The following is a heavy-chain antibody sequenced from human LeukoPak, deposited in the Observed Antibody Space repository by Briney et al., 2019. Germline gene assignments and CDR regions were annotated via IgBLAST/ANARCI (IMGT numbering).Heavy chain of an antibody. CDR3: QATVTTVDY. Sequence: ASVKVSCKASGYTFTNYLLHWVRQAPGQGLEWVGRITPSVDTTNYAQKFRDRVTMTRDTSISTAYMELSRLRSDDTAVYYCQATVTTVDYWGQGTLVTVSS. CDR2: ITPSVDTT. V-gene: IGHV1-46*01. D-gene: IGHD4-17*01. J-gene: IGHJ4*02. CDR1: GYTFTNYL.